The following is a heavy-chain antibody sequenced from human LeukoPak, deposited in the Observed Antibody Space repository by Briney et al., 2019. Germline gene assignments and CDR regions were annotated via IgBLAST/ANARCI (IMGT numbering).Heavy chain of an antibody. V-gene: IGHV4-30-2*01. CDR1: GDSLSSSTCN. Sequence: SETLSLTCKVSGDSLSSSTCNWSWIRQPPGKGLEWIGYISQSGNSYFTPSLKSRATISVDRSKNQFSLTLTSVTAADTAVYYCARDYYDSSGYYNVKNYYYGMGVWGQGTTVTVSS. J-gene: IGHJ6*02. CDR3: ARDYYDSSGYYNVKNYYYGMGV. D-gene: IGHD3-22*01. CDR2: ISQSGNS.